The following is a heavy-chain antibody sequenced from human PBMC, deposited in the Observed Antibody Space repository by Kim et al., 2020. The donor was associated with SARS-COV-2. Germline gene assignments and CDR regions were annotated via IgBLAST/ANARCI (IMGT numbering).Heavy chain of an antibody. CDR3: TTDIVLVAAALFYFDF. CDR2: INSKTDGGTT. V-gene: IGHV3-15*01. Sequence: GGSLRLSCAASGFTFSDAWMSWVRQTPGKGLEWVGRINSKTDGGTTAYAAPVEGRFTISRDDSKNTLYLQMKTLKTEDTAVYYCTTDIVLVAAALFYFDFWGQGTLVTVSS. J-gene: IGHJ4*02. CDR1: GFTFSDAW. D-gene: IGHD2-2*01.